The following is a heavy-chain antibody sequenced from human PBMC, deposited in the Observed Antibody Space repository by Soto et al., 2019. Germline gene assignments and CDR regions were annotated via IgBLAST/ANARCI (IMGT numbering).Heavy chain of an antibody. V-gene: IGHV3-7*01. D-gene: IGHD4-17*01. CDR3: ASPPTNLDYGDDNWFDP. J-gene: IGHJ5*02. Sequence: GGSLRLSCAASGFSLSNYWMTWVRQAPGKGLEWVANIKQDGSEKYYVDSVKGRFTISRDNAKNSLYLQMNSLRAEDTAVYYCASPPTNLDYGDDNWFDPWGQGTLVTVSS. CDR2: IKQDGSEK. CDR1: GFSLSNYW.